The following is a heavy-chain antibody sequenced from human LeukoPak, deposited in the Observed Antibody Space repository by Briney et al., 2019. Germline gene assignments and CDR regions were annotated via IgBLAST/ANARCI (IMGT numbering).Heavy chain of an antibody. V-gene: IGHV4-30-2*01. J-gene: IGHJ4*02. CDR2: IYHSGST. D-gene: IGHD1-26*01. CDR3: ASMGATWGFDY. Sequence: SETLSLTCAVSGGSISSGGYSWSWIRQPPGKGLEWIGYIYHSGSTYYNPSLKSRVTISVDRSKNQFSLELSSVTAADTAVYYCASMGATWGFDYWGQGILVTVSS. CDR1: GGSISSGGYS.